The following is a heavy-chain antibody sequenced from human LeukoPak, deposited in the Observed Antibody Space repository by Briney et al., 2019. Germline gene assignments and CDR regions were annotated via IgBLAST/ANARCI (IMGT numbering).Heavy chain of an antibody. J-gene: IGHJ3*01. V-gene: IGHV4-61*02. D-gene: IGHD1-26*01. CDR1: VGQIRRGSDY. CDR3: ARDLSGSPGAKYAFDV. CDR2: IYTSGIT. Sequence: SQTLSLTCTVSVGQIRRGSDYWSWIRQPAGKGLEWIGRIYTSGITDYNPSLKSRVTILIDTSNNQFSLKLKSVTAADTAVYYCARDLSGSPGAKYAFDVWGHGTMVTVSS.